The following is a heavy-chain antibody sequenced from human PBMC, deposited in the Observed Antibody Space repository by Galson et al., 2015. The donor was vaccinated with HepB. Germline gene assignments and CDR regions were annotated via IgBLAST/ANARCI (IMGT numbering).Heavy chain of an antibody. CDR1: GFTFSNAW. J-gene: IGHJ4*02. CDR2: IKSKTDGGTT. CDR3: ATWWFGAQYFDY. D-gene: IGHD3-10*01. Sequence: SLRLSCAASGFTFSNAWMSWVRQAPGKGLEWVGRIKSKTDGGTTDYAAPVKGRFTISRDDSKNTLYLQMNSLKTEDTAVYYCATWWFGAQYFDYWGQGTLVTVSS. V-gene: IGHV3-15*01.